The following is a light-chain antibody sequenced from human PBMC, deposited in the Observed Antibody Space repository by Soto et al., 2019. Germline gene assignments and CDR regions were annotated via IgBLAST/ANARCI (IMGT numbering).Light chain of an antibody. CDR3: QQLMSYPIT. CDR2: GAS. J-gene: IGKJ5*01. CDR1: QGISSY. V-gene: IGKV1-9*01. Sequence: DIQLTQSPAFLSASVGDRVTITCRASQGISSYLAWYQQKPRKAPEVLIFGASTLQSGVPSRFSGSGSGTEITLTISSLQPEDFATYYCQQLMSYPITFGQGTRLEIK.